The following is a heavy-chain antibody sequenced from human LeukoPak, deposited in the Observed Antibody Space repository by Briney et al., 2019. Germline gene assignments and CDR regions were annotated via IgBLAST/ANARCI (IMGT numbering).Heavy chain of an antibody. CDR3: ATLFRDYGDSGPYVFDY. D-gene: IGHD4-17*01. V-gene: IGHV3-21*01. CDR1: GFTFSSYS. J-gene: IGHJ4*02. Sequence: GGSLRLSCAASGFTFSSYSMNWVRQAPGKGLEWVSSISSSSSYIYYADSVKGRFTISRDNAKNSLYLQMNSLRAEDTAVYYCATLFRDYGDSGPYVFDYWGQGTLVTVSS. CDR2: ISSSSSYI.